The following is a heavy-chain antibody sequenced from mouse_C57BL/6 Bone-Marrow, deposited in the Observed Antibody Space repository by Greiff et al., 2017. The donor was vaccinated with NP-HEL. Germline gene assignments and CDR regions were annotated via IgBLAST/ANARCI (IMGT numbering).Heavy chain of an antibody. Sequence: QVQLKESGAELARPGASVKMSCKASGYTFTSYTMHWVKQRPGQGLEWIGYINPSSGYTKYNQKFKDKATLTADKSSSTAYMQLSSLTSEDSAVYYCARSAVATRPWFAYGGQGTLVTVSA. V-gene: IGHV1-4*01. D-gene: IGHD1-1*01. CDR1: GYTFTSYT. CDR2: INPSSGYT. CDR3: ARSAVATRPWFAY. J-gene: IGHJ3*01.